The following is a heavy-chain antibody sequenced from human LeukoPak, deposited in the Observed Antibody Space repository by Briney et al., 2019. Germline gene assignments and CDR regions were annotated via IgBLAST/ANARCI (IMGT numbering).Heavy chain of an antibody. CDR3: ATRSDVDTGAAPTGPPSDY. V-gene: IGHV4-39*01. CDR1: GGSITRSGFF. Sequence: SETLSLTCTASGGSITRSGFFWGWIRQPPGKGLEWLGTVSYAGSTYFNPSLRSRVTISVDTSKNQFYLKVTSVTAADTAVYYCATRSDVDTGAAPTGPPSDYWGQGTLVTVSS. CDR2: VSYAGST. D-gene: IGHD5-18*01. J-gene: IGHJ4*02.